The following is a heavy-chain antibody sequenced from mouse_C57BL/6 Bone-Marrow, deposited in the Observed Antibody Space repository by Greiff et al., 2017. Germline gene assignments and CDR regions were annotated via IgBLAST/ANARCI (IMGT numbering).Heavy chain of an antibody. CDR1: GYSFTRYY. D-gene: IGHD4-1*02. Sequence: QVQLKQSGPELVKPGASVKISCKASGYSFTRYYIHWVKQRPGQGLEWIGWIYPGSGNTKYNEKFKGKATLTADTSSSTAYMQLSSLTSEDSAVYYCARQLGQGPFAYWGQGTLVTVSA. CDR2: IYPGSGNT. CDR3: ARQLGQGPFAY. J-gene: IGHJ3*01. V-gene: IGHV1-66*01.